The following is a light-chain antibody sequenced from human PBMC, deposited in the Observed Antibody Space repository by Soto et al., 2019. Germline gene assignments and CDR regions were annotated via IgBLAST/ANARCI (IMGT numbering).Light chain of an antibody. CDR2: GAS. CDR3: QHYNSYSEA. CDR1: QTVGSY. J-gene: IGKJ1*01. Sequence: EIVLTPSPATLSVSPGERATLSCRASQTVGSYLAWYQQRPGQAPRLVSYGASTRATGIPARFSGSGSGTEFTLTISSLQPDDFATYYCQHYNSYSEAFGQGTKVDIK. V-gene: IGKV3-15*01.